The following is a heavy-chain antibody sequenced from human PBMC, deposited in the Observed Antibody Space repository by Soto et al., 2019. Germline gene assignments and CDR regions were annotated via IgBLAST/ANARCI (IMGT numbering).Heavy chain of an antibody. Sequence: KPSETLSLTCAVYGGSFSGYYWSWIRQPPGKGLEWIGEINHSGSTNYNPSLKSRVTISVDTSKNQFSLKLSSVTAADTAVYYCARGRRYCSSTSCYRAYGMDVWGQGTTVTVSS. J-gene: IGHJ6*02. CDR3: ARGRRYCSSTSCYRAYGMDV. CDR2: INHSGST. V-gene: IGHV4-34*01. D-gene: IGHD2-2*01. CDR1: GGSFSGYY.